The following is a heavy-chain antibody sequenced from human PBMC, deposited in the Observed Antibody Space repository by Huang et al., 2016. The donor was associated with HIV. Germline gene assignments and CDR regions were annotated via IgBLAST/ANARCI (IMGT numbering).Heavy chain of an antibody. CDR1: VYIFGKCG. Sequence: QVQLMQSGAAVKKPGASVKVSCKASVYIFGKCGISWVRQAPGQGLEWRGWISVYNGQTKYVQRVQARVHMTIDKATTTACMDLRSLRSDDTAIYYWARTIGDYVSGMDYWGQGSLVTVSS. CDR2: ISVYNGQT. D-gene: IGHD4-17*01. V-gene: IGHV1-18*01. CDR3: ARTIGDYVSGMDY. J-gene: IGHJ4*02.